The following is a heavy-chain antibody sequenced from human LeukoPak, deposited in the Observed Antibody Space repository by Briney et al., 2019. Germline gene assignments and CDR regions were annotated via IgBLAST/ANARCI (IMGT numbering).Heavy chain of an antibody. J-gene: IGHJ4*02. CDR2: MNPNSGNT. Sequence: ASVKVSCKASGYTFTSYDINWVRQATGQGLEWMGWMNPNSGNTGYAQKFQGRVTITRNTSISTAYMELSSLRSEDTAVYYCARAVRSTIFGVVLNLKYYFDYWGQGTLVTVSS. CDR3: ARAVRSTIFGVVLNLKYYFDY. CDR1: GYTFTSYD. V-gene: IGHV1-8*03. D-gene: IGHD3-3*01.